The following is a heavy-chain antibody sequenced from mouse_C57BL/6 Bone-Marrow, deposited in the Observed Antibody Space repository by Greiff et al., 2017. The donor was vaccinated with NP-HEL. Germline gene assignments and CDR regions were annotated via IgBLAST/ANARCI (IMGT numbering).Heavy chain of an antibody. Sequence: QVQLQQPGAELVKPGASVKMSCKASGYTFTSYWITWVKQRPGQGLEWIGDIYPGGGSTNYNEKFKSKATLTVDTSSSTAYMQLSSRTSDDSAVYYCAGEGWLLLYYAMDYWGQGTSVTVSS. CDR2: IYPGGGST. CDR1: GYTFTSYW. D-gene: IGHD2-3*01. CDR3: AGEGWLLLYYAMDY. J-gene: IGHJ4*01. V-gene: IGHV1-55*01.